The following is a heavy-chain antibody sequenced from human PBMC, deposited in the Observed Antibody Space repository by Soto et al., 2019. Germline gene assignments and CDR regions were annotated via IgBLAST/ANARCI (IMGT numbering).Heavy chain of an antibody. CDR3: VRDVHLDY. D-gene: IGHD1-1*01. V-gene: IGHV3-48*03. Sequence: GGSLRLSCTASGFPFSNYEMNWVRQAPGKGLEWVSYISSGGTNEFYADSLQGRVSVSRDNHKNSLILEMDRLTVEDTAIYYCVRDVHLDYWGLGSLVTVSS. CDR1: GFPFSNYE. CDR2: ISSGGTNE. J-gene: IGHJ4*02.